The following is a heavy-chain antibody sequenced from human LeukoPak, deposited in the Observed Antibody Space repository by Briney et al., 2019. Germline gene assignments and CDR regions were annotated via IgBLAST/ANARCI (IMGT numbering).Heavy chain of an antibody. CDR1: GYTFTGYY. V-gene: IGHV1-2*02. J-gene: IGHJ4*02. D-gene: IGHD3-3*01. CDR2: INPNSGGT. CDR3: ARDGHYDFWSGYSDY. Sequence: ASVKVSCKASGYTFTGYYTHWVRQAPGQGLEWMGWINPNSGGTNYAQKFQGRVTMTRDTSISTAYMELSRLRSDDTAVYYCARDGHYDFWSGYSDYWGQGTLVTVSS.